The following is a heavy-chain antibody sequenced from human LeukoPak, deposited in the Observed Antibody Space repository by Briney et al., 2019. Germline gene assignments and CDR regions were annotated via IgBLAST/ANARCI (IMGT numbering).Heavy chain of an antibody. Sequence: PSETLSLTCTVSGGSISSSSYYWGWIRRPPGKGLEWIGSIYYSGSTYYNPSLKSPVTISVDTSKNQFSLKLSSVTAADTAVYYCARRLNYDFWSGPLDAFDIWGQGTMVTVSS. CDR3: ARRLNYDFWSGPLDAFDI. J-gene: IGHJ3*02. CDR2: IYYSGST. V-gene: IGHV4-39*01. D-gene: IGHD3-3*01. CDR1: GGSISSSSYY.